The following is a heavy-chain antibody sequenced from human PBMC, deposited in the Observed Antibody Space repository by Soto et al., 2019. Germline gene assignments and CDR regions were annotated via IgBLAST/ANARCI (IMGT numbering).Heavy chain of an antibody. CDR2: ISGSGGST. D-gene: IGHD5-18*01. V-gene: IGHV3-23*01. J-gene: IGHJ4*02. CDR1: GFTFSSYA. CDR3: AKVLDRGYSYGYGPFDY. Sequence: GGSLRLSCVASGFTFSSYAMSWVRQAPGKGLEWVSAISGSGGSTYYADSVKGRFTISRDNSKNTLYLQMNSLRAEDTAVYYCAKVLDRGYSYGYGPFDYWGQGTLVTVSS.